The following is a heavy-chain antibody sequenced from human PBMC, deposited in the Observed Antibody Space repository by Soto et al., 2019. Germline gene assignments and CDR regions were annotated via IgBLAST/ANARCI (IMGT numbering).Heavy chain of an antibody. Sequence: LRLSCAASGFTFSNAWINWVRQTPGKGLEWVGRVKSKTDGGTTDFAAPVKGRFAISRDDSKNMVYLEMNSLKTEDTAIYYCTTDSYITSIIVRFDYWGHGTLVTVSS. CDR2: VKSKTDGGTT. V-gene: IGHV3-15*07. D-gene: IGHD3-22*01. J-gene: IGHJ4*01. CDR3: TTDSYITSIIVRFDY. CDR1: GFTFSNAW.